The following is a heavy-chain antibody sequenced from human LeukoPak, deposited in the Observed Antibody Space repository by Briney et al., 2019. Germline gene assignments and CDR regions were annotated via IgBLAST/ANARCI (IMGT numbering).Heavy chain of an antibody. CDR2: IFPGASDT. D-gene: IGHD2-2*01. V-gene: IGHV5-51*01. CDR1: GSSFSSYW. Sequence: GAALEISFKGSGSSFSSYWIAWGRPVPGKGVEWRGIIFPGASDTKYSPSFQGQVTISVDKSISTAYLQWSSLKASDSALYYCARGLGGGSTSCSDYWGQGTLVTVSS. CDR3: ARGLGGGSTSCSDY. J-gene: IGHJ4*02.